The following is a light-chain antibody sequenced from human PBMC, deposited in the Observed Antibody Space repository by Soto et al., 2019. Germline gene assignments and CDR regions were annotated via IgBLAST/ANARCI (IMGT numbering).Light chain of an antibody. V-gene: IGKV1-5*01. CDR1: QSISSW. CDR2: DAS. J-gene: IGKJ1*01. CDR3: QQYNSYPWT. Sequence: DIRRTESPSTLSASVGDRVTISWRASQSISSWLAWYQQKPGKAPKLLIYDASSLESGVPSRFSGSGSGTEFTLTISSLQPDDFATYYCQQYNSYPWTFGQGTKVDIK.